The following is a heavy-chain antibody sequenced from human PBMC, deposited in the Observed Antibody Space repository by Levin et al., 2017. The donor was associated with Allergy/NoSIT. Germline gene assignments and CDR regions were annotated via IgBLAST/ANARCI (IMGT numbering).Heavy chain of an antibody. CDR2: INSDGSST. Sequence: GESLKISCAASGFTFSSYWMHWVRQAPGKGLVWVSRINSDGSSTIYADSVKGRFTISRDNAKNTLYLQMNSLRAEDTAVYYCAREGSSYVWGSYRYRIPFDYWGQGTLVTVSS. CDR1: GFTFSSYW. J-gene: IGHJ4*02. D-gene: IGHD3-16*02. CDR3: AREGSSYVWGSYRYRIPFDY. V-gene: IGHV3-74*01.